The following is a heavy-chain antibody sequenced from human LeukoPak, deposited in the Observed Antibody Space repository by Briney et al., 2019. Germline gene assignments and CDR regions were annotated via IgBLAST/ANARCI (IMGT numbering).Heavy chain of an antibody. V-gene: IGHV4-59*01. CDR3: ARDITYFDY. CDR1: GGSISSYY. J-gene: IGHJ4*02. CDR2: IYYSGST. Sequence: PSETLSLTCTVSGGSISSYYWSWIRQPPGKGLEWIGYIYYSGSTNYNPSLKSRVTISVDTSKNQFSLKLSSVTAADTAVYYCARDITYFDYWGQGTLVTVSS. D-gene: IGHD1-14*01.